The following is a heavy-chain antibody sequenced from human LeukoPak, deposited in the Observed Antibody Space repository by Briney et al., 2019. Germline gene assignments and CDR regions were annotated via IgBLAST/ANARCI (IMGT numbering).Heavy chain of an antibody. CDR3: AREIGGSGRGDV. J-gene: IGHJ6*02. V-gene: IGHV4-59*13. D-gene: IGHD3-10*01. CDR2: IYSSGNT. CDR1: GGSISSYY. Sequence: SETLSLTCTVSGGSISSYYWSWIRQPPGKGLEWIGYIYSSGNTNYNPSLKSRLTISIDTSKNQFSLKLSSVTAADTAVYYCAREIGGSGRGDVWGRGTAVTVSS.